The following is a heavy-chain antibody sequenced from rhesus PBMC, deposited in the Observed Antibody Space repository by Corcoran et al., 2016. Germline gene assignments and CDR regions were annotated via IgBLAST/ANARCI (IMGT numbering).Heavy chain of an antibody. CDR1: GGSLSDTYR. J-gene: IGHJ6*01. V-gene: IGHV4S10*01. CDR2: ISGSSTNT. CDR3: VREARRNGLNS. Sequence: QVQLQESGPGVVKPSETLSLTCAVSGGSLSDTYRWTWIRQPPGKGLEWIGYISGSSTNTNYSPALNSRVIISRDTAKNQFTLKLSSVTAADTAVYYCVREARRNGLNSWGQGVVVTVSS.